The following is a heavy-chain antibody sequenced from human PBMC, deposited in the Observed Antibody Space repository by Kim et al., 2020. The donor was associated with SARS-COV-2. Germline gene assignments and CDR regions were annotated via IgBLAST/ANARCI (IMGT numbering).Heavy chain of an antibody. J-gene: IGHJ4*02. D-gene: IGHD2-21*02. CDR3: AKTQSGNSIDY. CDR2: IWYDGSNK. Sequence: GGSLRLSCAASGFTFSNSAMHWVRQAPGKGLEWVAVIWYDGSNKYYADSVKGRFTISRDNSKNTLYLQMNSLRAEDTAVYYCAKTQSGNSIDYWGQGTLVTASS. V-gene: IGHV3-33*06. CDR1: GFTFSNSA.